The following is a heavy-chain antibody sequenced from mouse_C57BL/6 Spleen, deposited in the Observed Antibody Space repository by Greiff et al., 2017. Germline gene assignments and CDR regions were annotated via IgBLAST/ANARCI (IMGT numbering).Heavy chain of an antibody. CDR3: ARGGRAYYFDY. CDR1: GYAFTNYL. J-gene: IGHJ2*01. V-gene: IGHV1-54*01. Sequence: VQLQQSGAELVRPGTSVKVSCKASGYAFTNYLIEWVKQRPGQGLEWIGVINPGSGGTNYNEKFKGKATLTADKSSSTAYMQLSSLTSEDSAVYCCARGGRAYYFDYWGQGTTLTVSS. D-gene: IGHD3-1*01. CDR2: INPGSGGT.